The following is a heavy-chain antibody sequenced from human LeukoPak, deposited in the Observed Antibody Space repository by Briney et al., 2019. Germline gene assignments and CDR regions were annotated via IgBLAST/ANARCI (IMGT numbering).Heavy chain of an antibody. D-gene: IGHD2-21*02. CDR1: GYTFTGYY. CDR3: ASGDIVVVTAALRLNY. J-gene: IGHJ4*02. Sequence: ASVKVSCKASGYTFTGYYMHWVRQAPGQGLEWMGWINPNSGGTNYAQKFQGRVTMTRDTSTSTAYMELSRLRSDDTAVYYCASGDIVVVTAALRLNYWGQGTPVTVSS. V-gene: IGHV1-2*02. CDR2: INPNSGGT.